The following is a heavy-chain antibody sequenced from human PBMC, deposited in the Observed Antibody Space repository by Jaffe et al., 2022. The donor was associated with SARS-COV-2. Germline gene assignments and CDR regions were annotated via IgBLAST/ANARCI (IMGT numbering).Heavy chain of an antibody. CDR3: ARETYSSGWYGEEGNYYYYYGMDV. J-gene: IGHJ6*02. CDR2: IYYSGST. D-gene: IGHD6-19*01. V-gene: IGHV4-59*01. CDR1: GGSISSYY. Sequence: QVQLQESGPGLVKPSETLSLTCTVSGGSISSYYWSWIRQPPGKGLEWIGYIYYSGSTNYNPSLKSRVTISVDTSKNQFSLKLSSVTAADTAVYYCARETYSSGWYGEEGNYYYYYGMDVWGQGTTVTVSS.